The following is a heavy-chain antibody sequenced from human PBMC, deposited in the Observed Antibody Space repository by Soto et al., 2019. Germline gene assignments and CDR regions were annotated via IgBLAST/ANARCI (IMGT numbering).Heavy chain of an antibody. Sequence: SQTLSLTCAISGDSVSGNSAAWNWIRQSPSRGLEWLGRTYYRSRWYNDYAVSVKSRITVTPDTSKNQFSLHLNSVTPEDTAVYYCAREFAYYLSSDSYLDDWGQGRLVTVS. D-gene: IGHD3-16*01. CDR1: GDSVSGNSAA. J-gene: IGHJ4*02. V-gene: IGHV6-1*01. CDR2: TYYRSRWYN. CDR3: AREFAYYLSSDSYLDD.